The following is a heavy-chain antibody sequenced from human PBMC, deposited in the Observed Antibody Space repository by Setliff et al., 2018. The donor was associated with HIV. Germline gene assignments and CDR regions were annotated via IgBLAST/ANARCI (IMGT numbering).Heavy chain of an antibody. J-gene: IGHJ5*02. D-gene: IGHD3-16*01. Sequence: SETLSLTCSVSGDSISSGSYYWSWIRLPAGKGLERIGQIHTTGSTNYNPSLKSRVTISIDTSKNQFSLKLNSVTATDTAVYYCAKRTFGSGRFDPWGQGTLGTSPQ. V-gene: IGHV4-61*09. CDR2: IHTTGST. CDR1: GDSISSGSYY. CDR3: AKRTFGSGRFDP.